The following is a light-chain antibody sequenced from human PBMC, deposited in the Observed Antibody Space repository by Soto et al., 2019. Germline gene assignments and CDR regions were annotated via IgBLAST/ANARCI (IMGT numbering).Light chain of an antibody. J-gene: IGKJ2*01. Sequence: EIVLTQSPATLSLSPGERATLSCRASQSVGSYLGWYQHKPGQAPRLLIYDASNRAPGIPARFSGSGSGTDFTLTISSLEPEDFAVYYCQQRSNWPRGTFGHGTKLEIK. CDR3: QQRSNWPRGT. V-gene: IGKV3-11*01. CDR1: QSVGSY. CDR2: DAS.